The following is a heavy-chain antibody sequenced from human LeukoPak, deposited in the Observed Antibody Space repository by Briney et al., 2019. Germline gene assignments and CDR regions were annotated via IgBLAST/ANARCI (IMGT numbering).Heavy chain of an antibody. D-gene: IGHD6-19*01. CDR3: AKLYSSGWSSFDY. CDR1: GFTFSSYA. V-gene: IGHV3-23*01. CDR2: ISGSGGST. J-gene: IGHJ4*02. Sequence: GGSLRLSCAASGFTFSSYAMSWVRQAPGKGLEWVSAISGSGGSTYYADSVKGRFTISRDNSKNTLYLQMNSLRAEDTAVFYCAKLYSSGWSSFDYWGQGTLVTVSS.